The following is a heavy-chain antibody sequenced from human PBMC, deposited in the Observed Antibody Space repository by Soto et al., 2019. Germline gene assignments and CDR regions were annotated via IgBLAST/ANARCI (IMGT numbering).Heavy chain of an antibody. V-gene: IGHV4-34*01. CDR1: GGSFSGYY. CDR3: ARECIVTFQLDV. D-gene: IGHD1-26*01. Sequence: PSETLSLTCAVYGGSFSGYYWSWIRQPPGKGLEWIGEINHSGSTNYNPSLKSRVTISVDTSKNQFSLKLSSVTAADTAVYYCARECIVTFQLDVWGKGTTVTVYS. CDR2: INHSGST. J-gene: IGHJ6*04.